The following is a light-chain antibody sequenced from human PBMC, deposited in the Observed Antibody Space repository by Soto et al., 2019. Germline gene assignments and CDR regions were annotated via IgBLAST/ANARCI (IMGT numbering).Light chain of an antibody. CDR3: GSWDTSLHTGV. CDR2: EDN. J-gene: IGLJ3*02. V-gene: IGLV1-51*02. Sequence: QSALTQPPSVSAAPGQKVTISCSGSSSNLGNKYVSWYQQLPGTAPKLLIYEDNKRPSGIPDRFSGSKSGTSATLGITGLQTGDEADYYCGSWDTSLHTGVFGGGTKVTVL. CDR1: SSNLGNKY.